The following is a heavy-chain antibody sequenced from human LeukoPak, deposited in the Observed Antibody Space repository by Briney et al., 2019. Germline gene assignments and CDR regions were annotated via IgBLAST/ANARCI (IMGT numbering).Heavy chain of an antibody. J-gene: IGHJ4*02. CDR3: TKDWSASY. V-gene: IGHV3-23*01. CDR2: ISENGDGR. Sequence: GGSLRLSCAASGFTFSNFAMTWVRQAPGKGLQWVSAISENGDGRYYAGSVKGRFTISRDNSRYMLYLQMNSLRAEDTALYYCTKDWSASYWGQGTLVTVSS. CDR1: GFTFSNFA.